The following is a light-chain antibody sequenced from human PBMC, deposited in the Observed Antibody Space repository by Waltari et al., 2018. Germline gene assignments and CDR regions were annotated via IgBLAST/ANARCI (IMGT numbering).Light chain of an antibody. CDR1: QSISSY. Sequence: DIQMTQSPSTLSASVGDRVTITCRASQSISSYLACYQQKPGQAPKPLISKASTLGSGVPARFSGSGSGTEFTLTISSLQPDDFATYYCQQYNRYSTFGQGTKVEIK. CDR3: QQYNRYST. CDR2: KAS. V-gene: IGKV1-5*03. J-gene: IGKJ1*01.